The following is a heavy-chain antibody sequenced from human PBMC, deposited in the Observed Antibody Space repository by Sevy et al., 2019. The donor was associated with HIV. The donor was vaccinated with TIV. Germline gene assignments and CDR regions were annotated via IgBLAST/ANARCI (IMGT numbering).Heavy chain of an antibody. V-gene: IGHV1-2*04. J-gene: IGHJ6*03. D-gene: IGHD3-10*01. Sequence: ASVKVSCKASGYTFTGYYMHWVRQAPGQGLEWMGWINPNSGGTNYAQKFQGWVTMTRDTSISTAYMELSRLRSDDTAVYYCAREKRITMVHGVDYYYMDVWGKGTTVTVSS. CDR2: INPNSGGT. CDR1: GYTFTGYY. CDR3: AREKRITMVHGVDYYYMDV.